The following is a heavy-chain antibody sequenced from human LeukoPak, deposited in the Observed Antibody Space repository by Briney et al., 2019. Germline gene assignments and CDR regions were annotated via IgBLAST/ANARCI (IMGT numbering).Heavy chain of an antibody. Sequence: GGSLRLSCAASGFTVSSNYMSWVRQAPGKGLEWVSVIYSGGSTYYADSVKGRFTISRDNSKSTLYLQMNSLRAEDTAVYYCAREDYYDSSGYILDYWGQGTLVTVSS. CDR3: AREDYYDSSGYILDY. D-gene: IGHD3-22*01. V-gene: IGHV3-66*01. CDR2: IYSGGST. CDR1: GFTVSSNY. J-gene: IGHJ4*02.